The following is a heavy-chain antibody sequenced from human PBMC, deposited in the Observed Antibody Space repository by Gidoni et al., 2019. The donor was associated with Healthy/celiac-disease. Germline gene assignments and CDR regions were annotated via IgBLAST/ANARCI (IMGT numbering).Heavy chain of an antibody. CDR3: ARSRPAGYYDSSGPDAFDI. V-gene: IGHV3-11*06. Sequence: QVQLVESGGGLVKPGGSLRLSSAATGFTFIDYYMRWIRQAPGKGLELVSYISSSSSYTNYADSVKGRFTISRDNAKNSLYLQMNSLRAEDTAVYYCARSRPAGYYDSSGPDAFDIWGQGTMVTVSS. D-gene: IGHD3-22*01. CDR2: ISSSSSYT. J-gene: IGHJ3*02. CDR1: GFTFIDYY.